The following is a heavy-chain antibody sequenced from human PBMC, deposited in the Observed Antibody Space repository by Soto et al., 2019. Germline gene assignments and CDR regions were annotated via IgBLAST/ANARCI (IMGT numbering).Heavy chain of an antibody. J-gene: IGHJ6*02. V-gene: IGHV4-39*01. D-gene: IGHD6-6*01. Sequence: SETLSLTCTVSGGSISSSSYYWGWIRQPPGKGLEWIGSIYYSGSTYYNPSLKSRVTISVDTSKNQFSLKLSSVTAADTAVYYCAMTAARGALTYYYCGMDVWGQGTTVTVSS. CDR3: AMTAARGALTYYYCGMDV. CDR1: GGSISSSSYY. CDR2: IYYSGST.